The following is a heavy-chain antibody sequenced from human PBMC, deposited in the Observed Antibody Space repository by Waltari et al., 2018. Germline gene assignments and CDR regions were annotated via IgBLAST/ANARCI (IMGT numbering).Heavy chain of an antibody. Sequence: LVEVSGGGVVQPGGSLRLSCGPSGYPFTNYGMHWVRQAPGKGLEWLAVISSDGSGKYYADSVKGRFTMSRDNSKNMVYLQMNSLRPEDTAVYYCAKAGGIYNYPLDPWGQGTLVTVSS. CDR3: AKAGGIYNYPLDP. CDR1: GYPFTNYG. CDR2: ISSDGSGK. D-gene: IGHD1-26*01. V-gene: IGHV3-30*18. J-gene: IGHJ5*02.